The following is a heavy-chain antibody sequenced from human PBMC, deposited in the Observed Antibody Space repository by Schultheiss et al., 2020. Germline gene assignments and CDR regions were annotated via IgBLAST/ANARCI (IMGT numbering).Heavy chain of an antibody. Sequence: SQTLSLTCTVSGGSISSYYWSWIRQPPGKGLEWIGYIYYSGSTNYNPSLKSRVTISVDTSKNQFSLKLSSVTAADTAVYYCARALDIVGGDWFDPWGQGTLVTGYS. D-gene: IGHD2-2*03. CDR3: ARALDIVGGDWFDP. J-gene: IGHJ5*02. CDR1: GGSISSYY. CDR2: IYYSGST. V-gene: IGHV4-59*01.